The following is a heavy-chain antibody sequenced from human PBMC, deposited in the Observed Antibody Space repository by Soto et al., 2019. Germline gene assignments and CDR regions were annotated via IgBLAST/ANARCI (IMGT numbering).Heavy chain of an antibody. CDR3: AHSLVPYWGSRGAFDY. J-gene: IGHJ4*02. Sequence: QITLKESGPTLVKPTQTLTLTCTFSGFSLSTSGVGVGWIRQPPGKALEWLALIYWDDDKRYSPSLKSRLTITKXTXKXKVVLTITNMDPVDTATYYCAHSLVPYWGSRGAFDYWGQGTLVTVSS. V-gene: IGHV2-5*02. CDR2: IYWDDDK. CDR1: GFSLSTSGVG. D-gene: IGHD7-27*01.